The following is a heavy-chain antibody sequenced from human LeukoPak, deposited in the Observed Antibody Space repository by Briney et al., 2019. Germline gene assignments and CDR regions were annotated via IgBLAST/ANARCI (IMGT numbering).Heavy chain of an antibody. CDR2: ISAYNGNT. D-gene: IGHD2-2*02. J-gene: IGHJ6*02. V-gene: IGHV1-18*01. Sequence: ASVKVSCKASGYTFTSYGISWVRQAPGQGLEWRGWISAYNGNTNYAQKFQGRVTMTRNTSISTAYMELSSLRSEDTAVYYCARTPWDIVVVPAAISHGMDVWGQGTTVTVSS. CDR1: GYTFTSYG. CDR3: ARTPWDIVVVPAAISHGMDV.